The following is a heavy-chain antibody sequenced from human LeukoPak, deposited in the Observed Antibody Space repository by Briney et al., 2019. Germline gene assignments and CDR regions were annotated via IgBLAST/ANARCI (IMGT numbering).Heavy chain of an antibody. CDR2: IYYSGST. D-gene: IGHD6-13*01. J-gene: IGHJ4*02. V-gene: IGHV4-59*01. CDR3: ARAAAAGNPLFDY. CDR1: GGSISSYY. Sequence: PSETLSLTCTVSGGSISSYYWSWIRQPPGKGLEWIGYIYYSGSTNYTPSLKSRVTISVDTSKNQFSLKLSSVTAADTAVYYCARAAAAGNPLFDYWGQGTLVTVSS.